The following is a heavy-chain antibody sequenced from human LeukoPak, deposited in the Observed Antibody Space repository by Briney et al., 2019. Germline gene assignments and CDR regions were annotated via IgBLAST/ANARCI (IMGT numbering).Heavy chain of an antibody. CDR1: GGSINSGSYY. D-gene: IGHD6-19*01. V-gene: IGHV4-61*02. J-gene: IGHJ6*03. Sequence: SQTLSLTCTVSGGSINSGSYYWSWIRQPAGKGLEWIGRIYTSGRSNYNPSLKSRVTISIDTSKNQFSLKLSSVSAADTAVYYCASDQGWSGSGDYFYMDVWGKGTTVTVSS. CDR2: IYTSGRS. CDR3: ASDQGWSGSGDYFYMDV.